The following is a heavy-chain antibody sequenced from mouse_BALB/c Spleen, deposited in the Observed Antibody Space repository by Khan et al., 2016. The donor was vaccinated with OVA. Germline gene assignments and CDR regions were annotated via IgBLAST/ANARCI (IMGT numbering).Heavy chain of an antibody. J-gene: IGHJ3*01. Sequence: EVQLQQSGPELVKPGASMKISCKTSGYSFTDYTMNWVKQSHGKNLEWIGLINPYNGGTNYNQKFKGKATLTVDKSSSTAYMELLSLTSEDSAVYYCARGNYYGSNSWFAYWGQGTLVTVSA. V-gene: IGHV1-18*01. CDR2: INPYNGGT. CDR3: ARGNYYGSNSWFAY. D-gene: IGHD1-1*01. CDR1: GYSFTDYT.